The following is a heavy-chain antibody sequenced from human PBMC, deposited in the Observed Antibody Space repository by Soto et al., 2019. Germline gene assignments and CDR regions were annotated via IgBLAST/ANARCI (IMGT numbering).Heavy chain of an antibody. CDR1: GFTFSSYS. CDR2: ISSSSSYI. D-gene: IGHD1-26*01. CDR3: ARGPPQNTWRELHWFDP. J-gene: IGHJ5*02. Sequence: GGSLRLSCAASGFTFSSYSMNWVRQAPGKGLEWVSSISSSSSYIYYADSVKGRFTISRDNAKNSLYLQMNSLRAEDTAVYYCARGPPQNTWRELHWFDPWGQGTLVTVSS. V-gene: IGHV3-21*01.